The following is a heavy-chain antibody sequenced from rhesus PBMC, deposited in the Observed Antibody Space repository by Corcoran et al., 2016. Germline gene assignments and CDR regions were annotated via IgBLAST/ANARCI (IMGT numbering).Heavy chain of an antibody. CDR1: GGSFSGYW. CDR3: ARWGWGDSNFDY. CDR2: IKGKRGIT. V-gene: IGHV4-80*01. J-gene: IGHJ4*01. D-gene: IGHD3-34*01. Sequence: QVQLQESGPGLVKPSETLSLTCAVSGGSFSGYWWSWIRQPPGKGLEWIGEIKGKRGITNDSPSLKRRVTISTDASKKQLSLTLNSVTAADTAVYYCARWGWGDSNFDYWGQGVLVTVSS.